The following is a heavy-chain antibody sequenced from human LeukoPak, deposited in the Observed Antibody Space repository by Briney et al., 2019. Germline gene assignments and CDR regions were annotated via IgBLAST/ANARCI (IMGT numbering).Heavy chain of an antibody. CDR3: VRGHVAGSGRHWDY. CDR2: VNSDGREI. V-gene: IGHV3-74*01. CDR1: GFSFSSHW. D-gene: IGHD6-19*01. Sequence: GGSLRLSCAASGFSFSSHWMRWVRQAPGEGVVWVSRVNSDGREINYAGSLKGRVTISRDNGKNTPYLRMNSQSVEDTGMVCCVRGHVAGSGRHWDYWGQGSLVTVSS. J-gene: IGHJ4*02.